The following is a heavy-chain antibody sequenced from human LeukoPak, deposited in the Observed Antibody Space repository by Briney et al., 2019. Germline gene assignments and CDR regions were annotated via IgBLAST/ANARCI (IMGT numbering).Heavy chain of an antibody. Sequence: ASVKVSCKASGYTFAGYYMHWVRQAPGQGLEWMGIINPSSGSTSYAQNFQGRVTTTRDTSTSTVYMELSSLRSEDTAVYYCASSSSGWEQRAPFDYWGQGTQVTVSS. D-gene: IGHD6-19*01. CDR2: INPSSGST. V-gene: IGHV1-46*01. J-gene: IGHJ4*02. CDR3: ASSSSGWEQRAPFDY. CDR1: GYTFAGYY.